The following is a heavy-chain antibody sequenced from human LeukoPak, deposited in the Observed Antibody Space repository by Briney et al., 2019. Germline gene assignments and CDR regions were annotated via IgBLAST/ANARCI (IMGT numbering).Heavy chain of an antibody. Sequence: GASVKVSCKASGYTFIGYYLHWVRQAPGQGLEWMGWINPNSGGTNYAEKFQGRVAVTRDTSISTAYMELSRLRSDDTAVYYCARVDSGMVDLDSWGQGTLVTVSS. CDR1: GYTFIGYY. J-gene: IGHJ4*02. V-gene: IGHV1-2*02. CDR2: INPNSGGT. D-gene: IGHD5-18*01. CDR3: ARVDSGMVDLDS.